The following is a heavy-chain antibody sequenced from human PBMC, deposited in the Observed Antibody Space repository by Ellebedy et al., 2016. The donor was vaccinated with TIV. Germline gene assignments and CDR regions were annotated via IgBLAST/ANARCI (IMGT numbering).Heavy chain of an antibody. D-gene: IGHD3/OR15-3a*01. CDR3: ARGSNYGMDV. V-gene: IGHV1-46*01. J-gene: IGHJ6*02. Sequence: ASVKVSXKASGHTFTNYPIHWVRQAPGQGLEWMGIIYPSGESTYYAQMFQDRVTMTTDTSSSTVYMDLSSLRSEDTAIYFCARGSNYGMDVWGQGTTVTVSS. CDR2: IYPSGEST. CDR1: GHTFTNYP.